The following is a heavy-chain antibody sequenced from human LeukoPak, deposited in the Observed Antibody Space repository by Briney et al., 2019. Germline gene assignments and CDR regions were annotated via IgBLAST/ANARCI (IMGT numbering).Heavy chain of an antibody. CDR3: ARDRVGATTRWFDP. V-gene: IGHV1-69*04. J-gene: IGHJ5*02. CDR2: IIPILGIA. Sequence: GSSVKVPCKASGGTFSSYAISWVRQAPGQGLEWMGRIIPILGIANYAQKFQGRVTITADKSTSTAYMELSSLRSEDTAVYYCARDRVGATTRWFDPWGQGTLVTVSS. D-gene: IGHD1-26*01. CDR1: GGTFSSYA.